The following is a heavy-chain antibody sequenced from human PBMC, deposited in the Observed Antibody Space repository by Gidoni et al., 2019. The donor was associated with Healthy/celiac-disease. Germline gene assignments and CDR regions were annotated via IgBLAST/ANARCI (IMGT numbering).Heavy chain of an antibody. CDR2: IYYSGST. CDR1: GGSISSGGYY. V-gene: IGHV4-31*03. Sequence: QVQLQESGPGLVKPSQTLSLTCTVSGGSISSGGYYWSWIRQHPGKGLEWIGYIYYSGSTYYNPSLKSRVTISVDTSKNQFSLKLSSVTAADTAVYYCARDGSWDSSGYPTLGAFDIWGQGTMVTVSS. J-gene: IGHJ3*02. CDR3: ARDGSWDSSGYPTLGAFDI. D-gene: IGHD3-22*01.